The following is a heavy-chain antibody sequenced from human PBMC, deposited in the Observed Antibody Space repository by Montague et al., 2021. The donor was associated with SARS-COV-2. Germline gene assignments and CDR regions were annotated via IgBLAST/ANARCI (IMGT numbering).Heavy chain of an antibody. V-gene: IGHV4-34*01. CDR1: GGSFSGYH. J-gene: IGHJ6*03. CDR3: ARLRDGVVPSPILGVGPYYSYYFIDV. D-gene: IGHD3-10*01. Sequence: SETLSLTCAVYGGSFSGYHWNWIRQPPGKGLEWIGEINHGGTTNYNPSLKSRLTISADTSKNQFSLKLTSVAAADTAVYYCARLRDGVVPSPILGVGPYYSYYFIDVWGKGTTVTDSS. CDR2: INHGGTT.